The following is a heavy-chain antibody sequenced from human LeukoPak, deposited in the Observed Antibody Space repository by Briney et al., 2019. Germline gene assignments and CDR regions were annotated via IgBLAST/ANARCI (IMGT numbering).Heavy chain of an antibody. CDR3: ARDGTSFGLGY. J-gene: IGHJ4*02. Sequence: GGSLRLSCAASGFTFSSYGMNWVRQAPGKGLEWVSSISSSSSYIYYADSVKGRVTISRDNAKNSLYLQMNSLRAEDTAVYYCARDGTSFGLGYWGQGTLVTVSS. CDR2: ISSSSSYI. V-gene: IGHV3-21*01. D-gene: IGHD3-16*01. CDR1: GFTFSSYG.